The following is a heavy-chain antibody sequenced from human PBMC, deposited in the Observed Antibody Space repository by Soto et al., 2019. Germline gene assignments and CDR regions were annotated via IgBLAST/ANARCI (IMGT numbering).Heavy chain of an antibody. Sequence: EVQLVESGGGLVQPGGSLRLSCAASGFTFSTYAMNWVRQAPGKGLEWVSYISSSRSTIYYADSVKGRFTISRDNAKKSLYLQMNSLRDEETAVYYCARERDILTGHDAFDIWGHGTMVTVSS. CDR1: GFTFSTYA. J-gene: IGHJ3*02. CDR2: ISSSRSTI. D-gene: IGHD3-9*01. CDR3: ARERDILTGHDAFDI. V-gene: IGHV3-48*02.